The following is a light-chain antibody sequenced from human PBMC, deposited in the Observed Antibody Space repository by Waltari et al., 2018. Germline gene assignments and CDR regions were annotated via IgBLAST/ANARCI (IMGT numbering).Light chain of an antibody. CDR2: GAS. CDR3: QQTYKTPHT. Sequence: DIQMTQSPSSLSASVGDRVIILCRASQTINNYLNWYKQKLGKGPELLIYGASSLRSGVPSRFSGSGSGTDFSLTISSLQPEDFATYFCQQTYKTPHTFGQGTKLEIK. CDR1: QTINNY. V-gene: IGKV1-39*01. J-gene: IGKJ2*01.